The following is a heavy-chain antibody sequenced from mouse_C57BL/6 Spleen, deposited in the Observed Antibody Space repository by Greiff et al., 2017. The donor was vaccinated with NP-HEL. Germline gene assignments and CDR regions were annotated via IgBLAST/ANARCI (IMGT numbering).Heavy chain of an antibody. CDR3: TRGGFADAYWYFDV. CDR2: IDPETGGT. CDR1: GYTFTDYE. Sequence: VQLQQSGAELVRPGASVTLSCKASGYTFTDYEMHWVKQTPVHGLEWIGAIDPETGGTAYNQKFKGKAILTADKSSSTAYMELRSLTSEDSAVYYCTRGGFADAYWYFDVWGTGTTVTVSS. J-gene: IGHJ1*03. V-gene: IGHV1-15*01.